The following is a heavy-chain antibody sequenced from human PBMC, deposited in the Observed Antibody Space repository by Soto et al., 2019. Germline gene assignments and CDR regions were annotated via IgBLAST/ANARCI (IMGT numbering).Heavy chain of an antibody. D-gene: IGHD6-25*01. Sequence: RQQPGKGLEWIGEINHSGSTNYNPSLKSRVTISVDTSKNQFSLKLSSVTAADTAVYYCARGRAAAGTAGFDLCAEATLVT. CDR2: INHSGST. J-gene: IGHJ5*02. CDR3: ARGRAAAGTAGFDL. V-gene: IGHV4-34*01.